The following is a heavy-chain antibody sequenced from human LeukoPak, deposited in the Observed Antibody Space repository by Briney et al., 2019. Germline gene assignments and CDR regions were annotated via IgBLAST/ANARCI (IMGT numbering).Heavy chain of an antibody. CDR1: GFTVSSNY. J-gene: IGHJ4*02. D-gene: IGHD3-9*01. CDR2: IYSGGST. Sequence: GGSLRLSCAASGFTVSSNYMSWVRQAPGKGLEWVSVIYSGGSTYYADSVKGRFTISRDNSKNTLYLQMNSLRAEDTAVYYCAKASDYDILTGYPDYWGQGTLVTVSS. V-gene: IGHV3-66*01. CDR3: AKASDYDILTGYPDY.